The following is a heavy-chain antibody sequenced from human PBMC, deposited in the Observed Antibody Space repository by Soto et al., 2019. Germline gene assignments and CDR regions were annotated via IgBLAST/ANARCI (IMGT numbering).Heavy chain of an antibody. J-gene: IGHJ6*02. Sequence: QAQLLQSGAEVKKPGASVKVSCKASGYTFYSHSISWVRQAPGQGLEWMGRISADNGNTKYAQKFRGRVTMTTDTSTSTVYMELRNLRSDDTAVYYCARCIQQDYYYGMDAWGQGTTVTVSS. D-gene: IGHD5-18*01. V-gene: IGHV1-18*01. CDR3: ARCIQQDYYYGMDA. CDR1: GYTFYSHS. CDR2: ISADNGNT.